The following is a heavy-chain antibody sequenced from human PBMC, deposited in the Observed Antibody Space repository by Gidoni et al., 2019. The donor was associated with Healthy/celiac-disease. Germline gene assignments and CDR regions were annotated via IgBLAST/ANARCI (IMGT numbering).Heavy chain of an antibody. CDR3: ARDLSPIEAYYYYYGMDV. V-gene: IGHV1-2*04. J-gene: IGHJ6*02. D-gene: IGHD2-21*01. Sequence: KASGYTFTGYYMHWVRQAPGQGLEWMGWINPNSGGTNYAQKFQGWVTMTRDTSISTAYMELSRLRSDDTAVYYCARDLSPIEAYYYYYGMDVWGQGTTVTVSS. CDR2: INPNSGGT. CDR1: GYTFTGYY.